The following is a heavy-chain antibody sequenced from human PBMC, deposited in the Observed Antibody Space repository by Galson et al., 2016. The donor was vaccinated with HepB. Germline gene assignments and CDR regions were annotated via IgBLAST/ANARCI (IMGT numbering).Heavy chain of an antibody. CDR1: GGSITRSGFY. D-gene: IGHD2-21*01. J-gene: IGHJ3*02. Sequence: SETLSLTCTVSGGSITRSGFYWGWIRQPPGKGLEWVGSTFYTGTTSYYPSLKSRATISLDTSKNQFSLQLTSVTAADTATYYCSRHCDSDCYNNLADAFDIWGQGTKVTVSS. CDR3: SRHCDSDCYNNLADAFDI. V-gene: IGHV4-39*01. CDR2: TFYTGTT.